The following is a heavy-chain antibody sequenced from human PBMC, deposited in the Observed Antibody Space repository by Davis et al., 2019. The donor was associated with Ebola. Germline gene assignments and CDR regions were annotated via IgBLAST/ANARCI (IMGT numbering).Heavy chain of an antibody. D-gene: IGHD5-24*01. CDR1: GGTFSSYA. Sequence: SVKVSCKASGGTFSSYAISWVRQAPGQGLEWMGRIIPILGIANYAQKFQGRVTITADKSTSTAYMELSSLRSEDTAVYYCARDLEMATHPDCWGQGTLVTVSS. V-gene: IGHV1-69*04. CDR3: ARDLEMATHPDC. CDR2: IIPILGIA. J-gene: IGHJ4*02.